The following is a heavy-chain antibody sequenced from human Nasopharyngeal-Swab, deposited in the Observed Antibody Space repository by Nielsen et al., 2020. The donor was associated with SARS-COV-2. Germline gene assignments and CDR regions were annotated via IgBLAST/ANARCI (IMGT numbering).Heavy chain of an antibody. V-gene: IGHV3-15*01. Sequence: VRQMPGKGAEWVGRIKSRKDGETADYASPVKGRFIISRDDSKETLYLQMNRMETDDTAVYYCTADHGLRNYDTLNGYHRSWGQGTLVTVSS. J-gene: IGHJ5*02. CDR3: TADHGLRNYDTLNGYHRS. CDR2: IKSRKDGETA. D-gene: IGHD3-3*01.